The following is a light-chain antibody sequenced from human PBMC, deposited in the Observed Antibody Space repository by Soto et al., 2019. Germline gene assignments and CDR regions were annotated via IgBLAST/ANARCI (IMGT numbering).Light chain of an antibody. Sequence: DIQMTQSPSSLSASVGDRVTITCRASQSIEAYLNWYQQKPGKAPKLLIYAASSLLSGVPSRFSGSGSGTDFTLTISSLQPEDFATYHCQQSYSAPWTFGQGTKMEVK. CDR3: QQSYSAPWT. V-gene: IGKV1-39*01. J-gene: IGKJ1*01. CDR2: AAS. CDR1: QSIEAY.